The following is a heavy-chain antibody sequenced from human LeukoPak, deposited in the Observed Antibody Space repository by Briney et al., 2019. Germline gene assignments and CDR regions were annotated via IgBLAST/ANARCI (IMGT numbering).Heavy chain of an antibody. CDR3: ARDITMVRGVMVV. V-gene: IGHV3-21*01. CDR1: GFTFSSYS. Sequence: PGRSLRLSCAASGFTFSSYSMNWVRQAPGKGLEWVSSISSSSSYIYYAYSVKGRFTISRDNAKNSLCLQMNSLRAEDTAVYYCARDITMVRGVMVVWGQGTLVTVPS. CDR2: ISSSSSYI. J-gene: IGHJ4*02. D-gene: IGHD3-10*01.